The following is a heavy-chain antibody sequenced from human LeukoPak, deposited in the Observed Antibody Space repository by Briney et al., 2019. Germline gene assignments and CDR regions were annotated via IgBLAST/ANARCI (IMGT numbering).Heavy chain of an antibody. CDR2: ISGSGGRP. CDR1: GVTLSNYG. D-gene: IGHD3-10*01. V-gene: IGHV3-23*01. J-gene: IGHJ4*02. CDR3: AKRGVVIRVILVGFHKEAYYFDS. Sequence: GGSLGLSCAVSGVTLSNYGMAWARQAPGKGLEWVAGISGSGGRPNYADSVKGRFTISRDNAKNTLYLQMNSLRAEDTAVYFCAKRGVVIRVILVGFHKEAYYFDSWGQGALVSVSS.